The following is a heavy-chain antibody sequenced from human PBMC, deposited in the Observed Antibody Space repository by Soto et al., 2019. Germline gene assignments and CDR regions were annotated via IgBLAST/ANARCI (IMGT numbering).Heavy chain of an antibody. V-gene: IGHV3-30*03. CDR3: ARNQLIDFWSDNTNAAEYFQH. CDR2: ISYDGSHK. Sequence: GGSLRLSCEVSGFTFSNYGMHWVRQAPGKGLEWVAVISYDGSHKYYEDSVKGRFTISRDNSRNTLYLQLNSLRAEDTAVYFCARNQLIDFWSDNTNAAEYFQHWGQGTLVTVSS. CDR1: GFTFSNYG. D-gene: IGHD3-3*01. J-gene: IGHJ1*01.